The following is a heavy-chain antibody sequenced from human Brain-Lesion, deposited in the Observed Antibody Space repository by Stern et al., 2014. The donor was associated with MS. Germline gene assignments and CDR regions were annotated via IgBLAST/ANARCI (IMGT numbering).Heavy chain of an antibody. CDR3: ARGHWELLGNNYFDS. Sequence: VQLVESGPGLVKPSQTLSLTCTVSGASISSGTSYWSWIRQPAGGGLEWIGRLHARGATYYNPSLKSRVTISGDTPNNPFSLNLNSVTAADTAVYYCARGHWELLGNNYFDSWGQGTLVTVSS. D-gene: IGHD1-26*01. V-gene: IGHV4-61*02. CDR2: LHARGAT. CDR1: GASISSGTSY. J-gene: IGHJ4*02.